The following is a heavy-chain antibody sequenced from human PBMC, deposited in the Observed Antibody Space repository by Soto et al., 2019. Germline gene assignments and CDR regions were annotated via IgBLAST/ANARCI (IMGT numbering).Heavy chain of an antibody. CDR3: ATVRGITMVRGVIKTMGRYYFDY. CDR2: FDPEDGET. V-gene: IGHV1-24*01. Sequence: ASGKVGYEVCGCTLPELSMHWVRQAPGKGLEWMGGFDPEDGETIYAQKFQGRVTMTEDTSTDTAYMELSSLRSEDTAVYYCATVRGITMVRGVIKTMGRYYFDYWGQGTLVTVS. CDR1: GCTLPELS. J-gene: IGHJ4*02. D-gene: IGHD3-10*01.